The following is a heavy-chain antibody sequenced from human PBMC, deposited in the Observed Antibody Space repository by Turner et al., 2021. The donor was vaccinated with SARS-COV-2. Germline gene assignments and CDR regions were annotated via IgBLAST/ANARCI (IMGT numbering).Heavy chain of an antibody. CDR3: ARDPGEGSFDY. D-gene: IGHD3-16*01. V-gene: IGHV4-59*01. CDR2: IYYSGST. Sequence: QVQLQESGPGLVKPSATLSLTCTVSGGSISSYYWSWIRPPPGKGLEWIGYIYYSGSTNYNPSHKSRVTISVDTSKNQFSRKLSSVTAADTAVYYCARDPGEGSFDYWGQGTLVTVSS. J-gene: IGHJ4*02. CDR1: GGSISSYY.